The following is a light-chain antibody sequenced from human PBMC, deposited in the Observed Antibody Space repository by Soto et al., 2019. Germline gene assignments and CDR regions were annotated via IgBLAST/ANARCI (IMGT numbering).Light chain of an antibody. CDR3: QQRSNWPT. CDR2: DAS. V-gene: IGKV3D-20*02. Sequence: EIVLTQSPGTLSLSPGERATLSCRASQSVSSSYLAWYQQKPGQAPRLLIYDASNRATGIPARFSGSGSGTDFTLTISSLEPEDFAVYYCQQRSNWPTVGGGTKVDIK. J-gene: IGKJ4*01. CDR1: QSVSSSY.